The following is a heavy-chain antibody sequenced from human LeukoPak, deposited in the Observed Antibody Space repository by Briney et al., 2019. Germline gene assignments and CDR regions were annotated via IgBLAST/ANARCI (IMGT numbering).Heavy chain of an antibody. CDR1: GFPLSNYA. CDR3: ARRSGIAVAGAFDY. J-gene: IGHJ4*02. CDR2: ISGSSNST. Sequence: GGSLRLSCGASGFPLSNYAMRWVRQAPGKGLEWVSGISGSSNSTYYADSVKGRFTISRHNSKNTVYLQMNSLRAEDTAAYYCARRSGIAVAGAFDYWGQGTLVTVSS. D-gene: IGHD6-19*01. V-gene: IGHV3-23*01.